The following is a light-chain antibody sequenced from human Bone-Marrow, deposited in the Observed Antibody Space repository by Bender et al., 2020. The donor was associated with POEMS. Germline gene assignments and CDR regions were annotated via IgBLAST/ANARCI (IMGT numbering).Light chain of an antibody. CDR2: QDN. CDR1: NLDSEY. V-gene: IGLV3-1*01. Sequence: SSELTQPPAVSVSPWQTARLACYGQNLDSEYVSWYRQRPGQSPVLLIYQDNQRPSGIPVRFSASTSANTATLTISGAQALDEGDYYCQAWETTSSRARGVVFGGVVFGGGTRLTVL. J-gene: IGLJ2*01. CDR3: QAWETTSSRARGVVFGGVV.